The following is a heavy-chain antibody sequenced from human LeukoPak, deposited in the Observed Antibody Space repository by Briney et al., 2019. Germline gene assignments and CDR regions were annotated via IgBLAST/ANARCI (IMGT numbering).Heavy chain of an antibody. Sequence: SETLSLTCTVSGGSISSSSYYWGWIRQPPGKGLEWTGSIYYSGSTYYNPSLKSRVTISVDTSKNQFSLKLSSVTAADTAVYYCARLSYGSGSPDPWGQGTLVTVSP. CDR3: ARLSYGSGSPDP. V-gene: IGHV4-39*01. D-gene: IGHD3-10*01. J-gene: IGHJ5*02. CDR1: GGSISSSSYY. CDR2: IYYSGST.